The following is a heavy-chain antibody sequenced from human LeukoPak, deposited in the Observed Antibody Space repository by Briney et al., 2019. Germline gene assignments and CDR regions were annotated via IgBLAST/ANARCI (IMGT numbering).Heavy chain of an antibody. CDR2: ISGSGGST. CDR3: AKSGLDWFQVRSRPQEDY. CDR1: GFTFSAYT. Sequence: HPGGSLRLSCAASGFTFSAYTMNWVRQAPGKGLEWVSAISGSGGSTYYADSVKGRFTISRDNSKNTLYLQMNSLRAEDTAVYYCAKSGLDWFQVRSRPQEDYWGQGTLVTVSS. D-gene: IGHD3-9*01. V-gene: IGHV3-23*01. J-gene: IGHJ4*02.